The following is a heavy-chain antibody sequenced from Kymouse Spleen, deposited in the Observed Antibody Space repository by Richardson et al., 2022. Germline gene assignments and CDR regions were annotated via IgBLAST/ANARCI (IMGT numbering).Heavy chain of an antibody. J-gene: IGHJ5*02. D-gene: IGHD6-13*01. CDR3: AKESIAAAGLNWFDP. Sequence: QVQLVESGGGVVQPGRSLRLSCAASGFTFSSYGMHWVRQAPGKGLEWVAVISYDGSNKYYADSVKGRFTISRDNSKNTLYLQMNSLRAEDTAVYYCAKESIAAAGLNWFDPWGQGTLVTVSS. CDR1: GFTFSSYG. CDR2: ISYDGSNK. V-gene: IGHV3-30*18.